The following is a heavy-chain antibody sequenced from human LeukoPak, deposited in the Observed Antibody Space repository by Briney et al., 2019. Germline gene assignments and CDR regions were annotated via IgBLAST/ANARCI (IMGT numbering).Heavy chain of an antibody. V-gene: IGHV1-46*01. D-gene: IGHD2-15*01. Sequence: ASVKVSCKASEDTFTYYHIHWVRQAPGQGVEWMGAVYATGGTTINTQNFQGRVTMTTDTSTSTAYMELRSLRSDDTAVYYCARGGYCSGGSCLEANYYYYGMDVWGQGTTVTVSS. CDR1: EDTFTYYH. J-gene: IGHJ6*02. CDR3: ARGGYCSGGSCLEANYYYYGMDV. CDR2: VYATGGTT.